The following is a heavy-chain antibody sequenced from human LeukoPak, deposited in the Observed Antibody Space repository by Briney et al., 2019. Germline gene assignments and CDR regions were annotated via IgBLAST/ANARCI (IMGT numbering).Heavy chain of an antibody. CDR1: GGSISSHY. D-gene: IGHD1-14*01. CDR2: IYYSGST. Sequence: PSETLSLTCTVSGGSISSHYWSWIRQPPGKGLEWIGYIYYSGSTNYNPSLKSRVTISVDTSKNQFSLKLSSETAADTAVYYCARGDGRPRIDYWGQGTLVTVSS. V-gene: IGHV4-59*11. J-gene: IGHJ4*02. CDR3: ARGDGRPRIDY.